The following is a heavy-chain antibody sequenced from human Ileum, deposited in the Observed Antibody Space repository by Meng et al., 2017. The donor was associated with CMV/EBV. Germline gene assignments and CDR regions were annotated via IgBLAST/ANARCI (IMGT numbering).Heavy chain of an antibody. D-gene: IGHD3-3*01. CDR1: GFTFSNYW. CDR2: IKQDGSDK. CDR3: ARNYDFWSGRKIDY. J-gene: IGHJ4*02. V-gene: IGHV3-7*01. Sequence: GGSLRLSCAVSGFTFSNYWMSWVRQAPGKGLEWVANIKQDGSDKDYVDSVKGRFTISRDNAKNSLYLQMNSLRAEDTAVYYCARNYDFWSGRKIDYWGQGTLVTVSS.